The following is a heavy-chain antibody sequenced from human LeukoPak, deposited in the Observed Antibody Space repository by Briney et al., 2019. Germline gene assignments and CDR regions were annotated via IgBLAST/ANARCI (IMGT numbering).Heavy chain of an antibody. J-gene: IGHJ4*02. CDR2: ISAYNGNT. D-gene: IGHD3-22*01. V-gene: IGHV1-18*01. CDR3: ARLAYYYDSSGYYGGGFDY. CDR1: GYTFTSYG. Sequence: ASVKVSCKASGYTFTSYGISWVRQAPGQGLEWMGWISAYNGNTNYAQKLQGRVTMTTDTSTSTAYMELRSLRSDDTAVYYCARLAYYYDSSGYYGGGFDYWGQGTLVTVSS.